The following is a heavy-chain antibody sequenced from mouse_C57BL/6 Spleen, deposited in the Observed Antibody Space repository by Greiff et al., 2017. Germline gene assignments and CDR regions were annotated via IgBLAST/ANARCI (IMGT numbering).Heavy chain of an antibody. CDR2: IYPGDGDT. CDR3: ARYYYGSTNYFDY. J-gene: IGHJ2*01. CDR1: GYAFSSYW. Sequence: QVQLQQSGAELVKPGASVKISCKASGYAFSSYWMNWVKQRPGKGLEWIGQIYPGDGDTNYNGKFKGKATLTADKSSSTAYMQLSSLTSEDSAVYFCARYYYGSTNYFDYWGQGTTLTVSS. V-gene: IGHV1-80*01. D-gene: IGHD1-1*01.